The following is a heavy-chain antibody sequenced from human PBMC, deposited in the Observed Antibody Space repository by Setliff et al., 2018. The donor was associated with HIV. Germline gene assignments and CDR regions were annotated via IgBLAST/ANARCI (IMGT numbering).Heavy chain of an antibody. V-gene: IGHV4-34*01. CDR3: ARTSYNFWGGPDS. CDR2: IYNSAST. Sequence: PSETLSLTCAVYGGSFSGYYWNWIRQPPGKGLEWIGSIYNSASTYYSPSLKRRVIMSVDTSKNRFSLRLSSVSAADTAVYYCARTSYNFWGGPDSWGQGTLVTVSS. CDR1: GGSFSGYY. D-gene: IGHD3-3*01. J-gene: IGHJ4*02.